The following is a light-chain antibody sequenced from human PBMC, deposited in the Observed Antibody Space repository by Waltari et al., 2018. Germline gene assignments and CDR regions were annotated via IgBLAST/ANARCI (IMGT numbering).Light chain of an antibody. V-gene: IGKV1-39*01. Sequence: DIQMTQSPSSLSASVGDRVTITCRASQSISSYLNWYQQKPGKAPTLLIYAAYSLQSGVPSRFSGSGSGTDFTLTISSLQPEDFATYYCQQSYSTPWTFGQGTKVEIK. CDR2: AAY. CDR3: QQSYSTPWT. CDR1: QSISSY. J-gene: IGKJ1*01.